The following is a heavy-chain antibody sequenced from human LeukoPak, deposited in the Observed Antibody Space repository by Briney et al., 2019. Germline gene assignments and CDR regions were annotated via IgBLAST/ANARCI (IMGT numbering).Heavy chain of an antibody. J-gene: IGHJ4*02. Sequence: PGGSLRLSCAVSGFTFSSYGMSWVRQAPGKGLGWVSAISGSGGSTYYADSVKGRFTISRDNSKNTLYLQMNSLRAEDTAVYYCARVDDSSGYYPPYYFDYWGQGTLVTVSS. CDR1: GFTFSSYG. CDR2: ISGSGGST. V-gene: IGHV3-23*01. D-gene: IGHD3-22*01. CDR3: ARVDDSSGYYPPYYFDY.